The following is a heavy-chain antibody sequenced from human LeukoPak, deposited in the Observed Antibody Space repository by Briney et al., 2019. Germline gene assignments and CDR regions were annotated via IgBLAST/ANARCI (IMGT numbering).Heavy chain of an antibody. CDR3: YSTGWYEYYYYGMDV. CDR1: GFTFSSYW. CDR2: IKQDGSEK. V-gene: IGHV3-7*01. J-gene: IGHJ6*02. Sequence: GGSLRLSCAASGFTFSSYWMSWVRQAPGKGLEWVANIKQDGSEKYYVDSVKGRFAISRDNAKNSLFLQMNSLRAEDTAVYYCYSTGWYEYYYYGMDVWGQGSTVAVSS. D-gene: IGHD6-19*01.